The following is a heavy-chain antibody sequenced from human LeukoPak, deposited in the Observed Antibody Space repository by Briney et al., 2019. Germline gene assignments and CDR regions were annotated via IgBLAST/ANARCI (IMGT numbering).Heavy chain of an antibody. CDR1: GFTFSSYW. Sequence: PGGSLRLSCAASGFTFSSYWVSWVRQAPGKGLEWVANIKQDGSEKYYVDSVKGRFTISRDNAKNSLYLQMNSLRAEDTAVYYCARDVPPKQHGLDYWGQGTLVTVSS. D-gene: IGHD6-13*01. CDR3: ARDVPPKQHGLDY. J-gene: IGHJ4*02. CDR2: IKQDGSEK. V-gene: IGHV3-7*03.